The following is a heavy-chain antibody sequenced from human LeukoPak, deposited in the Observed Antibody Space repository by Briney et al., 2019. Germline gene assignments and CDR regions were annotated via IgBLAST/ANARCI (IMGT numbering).Heavy chain of an antibody. CDR3: ARGNPIPY. Sequence: QPGGSLRLSCAASGFTFSSYAMHWVRQAPGKGLEWMAVISYDGSNKYYADSVKGRFTISRDNSKNTLYLQMNSLRAEDTAVYYCARGNPIPYWGQGTLVTVSS. CDR2: ISYDGSNK. D-gene: IGHD2/OR15-2a*01. V-gene: IGHV3-30-3*01. CDR1: GFTFSSYA. J-gene: IGHJ4*02.